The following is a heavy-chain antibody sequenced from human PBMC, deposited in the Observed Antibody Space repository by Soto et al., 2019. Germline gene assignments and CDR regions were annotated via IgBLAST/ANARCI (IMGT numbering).Heavy chain of an antibody. D-gene: IGHD5-12*01. V-gene: IGHV4-59*11. J-gene: IGHJ4*02. CDR1: GGSINNHY. Sequence: SETLSLTCTVSGGSINNHYWSWIRQPPGKGLEWIGNIHYNGNTKYNPSLKSRVSMSVDTSKNQFSLRLISVTAADTAKYFCAREGNLGRWLQPLDFWGQGTLVTVSS. CDR3: AREGNLGRWLQPLDF. CDR2: IHYNGNT.